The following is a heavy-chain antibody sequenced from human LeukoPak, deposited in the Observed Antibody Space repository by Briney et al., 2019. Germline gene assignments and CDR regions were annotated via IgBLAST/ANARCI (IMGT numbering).Heavy chain of an antibody. Sequence: GESLKISCKGSGYSFISYWIGWVRQSPAKGLEWMGIIYPGDFDTRYSPSFQGRASISADKSTSNAYLQLTSLEASDTAIYYCTRQRLLGNWIDSWGQGTLVTVSS. CDR3: TRQRLLGNWIDS. CDR1: GYSFISYW. J-gene: IGHJ5*01. V-gene: IGHV5-51*01. CDR2: IYPGDFDT. D-gene: IGHD2-15*01.